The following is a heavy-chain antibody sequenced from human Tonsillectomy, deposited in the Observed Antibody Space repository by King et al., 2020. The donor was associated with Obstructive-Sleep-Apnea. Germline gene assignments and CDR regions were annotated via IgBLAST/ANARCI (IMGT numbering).Heavy chain of an antibody. J-gene: IGHJ6*02. CDR2: MNPNSGNT. D-gene: IGHD5-12*01. CDR3: ARGYSGYDDYYYYGMDV. CDR1: GYTFTSYD. Sequence: QLVQSGAEVKKPGASVKVSCKASGYTFTSYDINWVRQATGQGLEWMGWMNPNSGNTGYAQKVQGRVTMTRNTSISTAYMELSSLRSEDTAVYYCARGYSGYDDYYYYGMDVWGQGTTVTVSS. V-gene: IGHV1-8*01.